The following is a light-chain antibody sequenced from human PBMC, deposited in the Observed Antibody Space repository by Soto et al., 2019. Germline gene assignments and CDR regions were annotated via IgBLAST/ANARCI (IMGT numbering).Light chain of an antibody. J-gene: IGKJ4*01. V-gene: IGKV1-5*03. CDR3: LQDNSYPLT. CDR1: QSISSW. Sequence: DIQMTQSPATLSASLGDRVTITCRASQSISSWLAWYQQKPGKAPKLLIYKASSLESGVPSRFRGSGSGTDFTLTISSLQPEDFAAYYCLQDNSYPLTFGEGTKVDIK. CDR2: KAS.